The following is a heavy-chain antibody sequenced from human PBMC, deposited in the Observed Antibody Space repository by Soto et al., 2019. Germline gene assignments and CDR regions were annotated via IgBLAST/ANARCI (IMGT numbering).Heavy chain of an antibody. CDR3: ARGQDEVVMGWCAP. CDR2: INHSGSS. V-gene: IGHV4-34*01. CDR1: GGSFSGYY. J-gene: IGHJ5*02. Sequence: SDTLSLTCAVYGGSFSGYYWRWIRQPPGKGLEWIGEINHSGSSNYNPSLKSRVSISVDTSKNQFSLKLSSVTAADTAVYYCARGQDEVVMGWCAPWGQVTPVTVS. D-gene: IGHD2-15*01.